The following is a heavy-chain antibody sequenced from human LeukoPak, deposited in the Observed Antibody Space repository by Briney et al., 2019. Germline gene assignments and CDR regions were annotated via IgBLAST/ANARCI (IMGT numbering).Heavy chain of an antibody. Sequence: GGSLRLSCAASGFTFSSYAMHWVRLAPGKGLECVAVMSYDESNRYYADSVKGRFTISRDTSKNTLYLQMNSLRAEDTAVYYCLRGYYDSNRYFDFDYWGRGTLVTVSS. V-gene: IGHV3-30-3*01. CDR3: LRGYYDSNRYFDFDY. CDR2: MSYDESNR. D-gene: IGHD3-22*01. CDR1: GFTFSSYA. J-gene: IGHJ4*02.